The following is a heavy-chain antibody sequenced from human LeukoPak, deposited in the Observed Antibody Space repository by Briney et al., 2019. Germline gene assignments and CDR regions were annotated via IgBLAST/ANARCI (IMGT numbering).Heavy chain of an antibody. D-gene: IGHD6-13*01. J-gene: IGHJ4*02. V-gene: IGHV3-7*03. CDR2: INPDGSER. CDR1: GFSFSSYY. CDR3: ARDGGKSSSSRY. Sequence: GGSLRLSCAASGFSFSSYYMSWVRQAPGKGLEWVALINPDGSERYYVDSVKGRFTISRDNAENSLYLQMNSLRAEDTAVYYCARDGGKSSSSRYWGQGTLVTVSS.